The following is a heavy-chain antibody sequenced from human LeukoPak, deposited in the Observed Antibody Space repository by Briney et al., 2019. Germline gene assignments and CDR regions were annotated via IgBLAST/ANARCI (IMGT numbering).Heavy chain of an antibody. CDR1: GFTFXNYG. CDR3: ARDFIIRGYTYGLY. D-gene: IGHD5-18*01. Sequence: GXLRLSXXXSGFTFXNYGMHWVRQAPGKGLEWVAVISYDGSNKHYADSVKGRFTISRDNPKNTLYLQMNSLRAEDTAVYYCARDFIIRGYTYGLYWGQGTLVTVSS. CDR2: ISYDGSNK. V-gene: IGHV3-30*03. J-gene: IGHJ4*02.